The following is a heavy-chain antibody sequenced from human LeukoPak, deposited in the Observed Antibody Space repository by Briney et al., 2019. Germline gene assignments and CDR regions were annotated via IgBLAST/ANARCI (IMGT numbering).Heavy chain of an antibody. CDR1: GFTFSIYS. Sequence: PGGSLRLSCAASGFTFSIYSMNWVRQAPGKGLEWVSYISSGSSTIYYADSLKGRFTISRDNAKNSLFLQMNSLRAEDTAVYYCARVRCSSNSCFPDYWGQGTLVTVSS. J-gene: IGHJ4*02. CDR3: ARVRCSSNSCFPDY. V-gene: IGHV3-48*04. D-gene: IGHD2-2*01. CDR2: ISSGSSTI.